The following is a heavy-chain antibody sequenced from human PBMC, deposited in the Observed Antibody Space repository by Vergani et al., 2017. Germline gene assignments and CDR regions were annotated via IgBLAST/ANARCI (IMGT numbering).Heavy chain of an antibody. V-gene: IGHV3-30*18. CDR1: GFTFSSYG. CDR3: AKLLEDIVATTDY. CDR2: ISYDGSNK. J-gene: IGHJ4*02. D-gene: IGHD5-12*01. Sequence: VQLVESGGGLVQPGGSLKLSCAASGFTFSSYGMHWVRQAPGKGLECVAVISYDGSNKYYADSVKGRFTISRDNSKNTLYLQMNSLRAEDTAVYYCAKLLEDIVATTDYWGQGTLVTVSS.